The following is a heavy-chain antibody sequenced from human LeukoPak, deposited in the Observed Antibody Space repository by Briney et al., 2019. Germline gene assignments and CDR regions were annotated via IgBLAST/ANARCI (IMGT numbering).Heavy chain of an antibody. CDR1: GYRFPTYW. CDR3: AKSLQGGGYWYFDL. V-gene: IGHV5-51*01. D-gene: IGHD4-23*01. J-gene: IGHJ2*01. CDR2: IYPGDSDT. Sequence: GESLKISFRGSGYRFPTYWIAWVRPMPGKGLEWMGIIYPGDSDTRYSPSFQGQVTISADKSTNTAFLQWDSLKASDTAIYYCAKSLQGGGYWYFDLWGRGTLVTVSS.